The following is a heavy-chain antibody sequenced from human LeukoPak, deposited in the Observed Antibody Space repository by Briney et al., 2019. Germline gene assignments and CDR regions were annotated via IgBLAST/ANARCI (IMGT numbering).Heavy chain of an antibody. J-gene: IGHJ4*02. CDR2: IYSGGST. D-gene: IGHD1-26*01. CDR3: ARVGLVGATTVYFDY. V-gene: IGHV3-53*01. Sequence: PGGSLRLSCAASGFTVSSNYMSWVRQAPGKGLEWVSVIYSGGSTYYADSVKGRFSISRDNSKNTLYLQMNSLRAEDTAVYYCARVGLVGATTVYFDYWGQGTLVTVSS. CDR1: GFTVSSNY.